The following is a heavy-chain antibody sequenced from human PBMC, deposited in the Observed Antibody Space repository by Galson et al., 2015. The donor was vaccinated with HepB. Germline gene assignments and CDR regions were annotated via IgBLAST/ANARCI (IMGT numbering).Heavy chain of an antibody. J-gene: IGHJ4*02. CDR2: IIPIFGTA. V-gene: IGHV1-69*13. CDR1: GGTFSSYA. D-gene: IGHD2-15*01. Sequence: SVKVSCKASGGTFSSYAISWVRQAPGQGLEWMGGIIPIFGTANYAQKFQGRVTITADESTSTAYMELSSLRSEDTAVYYCARDRRKLGYCSGGSCYGTTEFDYWGQGTLVTVSS. CDR3: ARDRRKLGYCSGGSCYGTTEFDY.